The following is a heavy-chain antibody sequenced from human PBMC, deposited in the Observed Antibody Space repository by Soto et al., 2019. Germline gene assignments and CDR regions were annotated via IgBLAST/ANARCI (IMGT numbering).Heavy chain of an antibody. D-gene: IGHD1-1*01. J-gene: IGHJ3*02. CDR2: INTYNGDT. CDR3: AKNLLVTTPDGFDI. CDR1: GYTFTGYF. V-gene: IGHV1-2*02. Sequence: SVKVSCKASGYTFTGYFMHWVRQAPGQGLEWMGWINTYNGDTNFAQKLQSRITMTRDTSITTSYMEMSRLRSDDTAMYYCAKNLLVTTPDGFDIWGQGTLVAVSS.